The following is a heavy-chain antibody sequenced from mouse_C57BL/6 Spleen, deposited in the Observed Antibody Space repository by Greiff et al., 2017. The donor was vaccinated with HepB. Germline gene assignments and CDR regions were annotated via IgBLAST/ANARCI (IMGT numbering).Heavy chain of an antibody. V-gene: IGHV1-81*01. Sequence: LVESGAELARPGASVKLSCKASGYTFTSYGISWVKQRTGQGLEWIGEIYPRSGNTYYNEKFKGKATLTADKSSSTAYMELRSLTSEDSAVYFCARRGSDFAYWGQGTLVTVSA. CDR1: GYTFTSYG. CDR3: ARRGSDFAY. CDR2: IYPRSGNT. J-gene: IGHJ3*01.